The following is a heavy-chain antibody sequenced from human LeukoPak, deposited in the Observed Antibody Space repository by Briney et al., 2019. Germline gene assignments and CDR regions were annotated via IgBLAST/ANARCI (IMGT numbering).Heavy chain of an antibody. J-gene: IGHJ4*02. V-gene: IGHV3-30*18. CDR1: GFTFSSYG. CDR3: AKDLDYDILTGYYPLDY. Sequence: QSGGSLRLSCAASGFTFSSYGMHWVRQAPGKGLEWVAVISYDGSNNYYADSVKGRFTISRDNSKNTLYLQMNSLRAEDTAVYYCAKDLDYDILTGYYPLDYWGQGTLVTVSS. D-gene: IGHD3-9*01. CDR2: ISYDGSNN.